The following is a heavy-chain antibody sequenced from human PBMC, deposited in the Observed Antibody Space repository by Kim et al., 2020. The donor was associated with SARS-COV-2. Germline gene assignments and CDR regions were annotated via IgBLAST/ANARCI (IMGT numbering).Heavy chain of an antibody. J-gene: IGHJ5*02. CDR2: IYYSGST. V-gene: IGHV4-31*03. CDR1: GGSISSGGYY. Sequence: SETLSLTCTVSGGSISSGGYYWSWIRQHPGKGLEWIGYIYYSGSTYYNPSLKSRVTISVDTSKNQFSLKLSSVTAADTAVYYCASIICSSPSCYVHWFDPCGQGTLVTVSS. CDR3: ASIICSSPSCYVHWFDP. D-gene: IGHD2-2*01.